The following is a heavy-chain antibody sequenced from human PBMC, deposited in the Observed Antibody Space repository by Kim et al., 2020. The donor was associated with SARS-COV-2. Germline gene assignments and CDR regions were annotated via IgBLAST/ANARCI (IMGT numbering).Heavy chain of an antibody. D-gene: IGHD4-4*01. Sequence: SVKVSCKTSGYTFINYAVSWMRQAPGQGLEWMGGIIPVFGVANYALNLEDRVTISADESTSTVYLELTNVKSEDSGVYYCALVSTTTVAPYFYAMDVWGQGTTVTVS. CDR2: IIPVFGVA. CDR3: ALVSTTTVAPYFYAMDV. CDR1: GYTFINYA. J-gene: IGHJ6*01. V-gene: IGHV1-69*13.